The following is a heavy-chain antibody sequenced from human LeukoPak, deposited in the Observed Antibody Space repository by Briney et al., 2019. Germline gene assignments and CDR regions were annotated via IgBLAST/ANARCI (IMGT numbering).Heavy chain of an antibody. CDR2: IYTDYTT. D-gene: IGHD2/OR15-2a*01. CDR3: ARVQKPLSYVY. V-gene: IGHV3-53*01. CDR1: GFTVSSNY. J-gene: IGHJ4*02. Sequence: GGSLRLSCAASGFTVSSNYMSWVRQAPGKGLEWVSLIYTDYTTYYANSVKGRFTISRDNSKNTLYLQMHSLRADDTAVYYCARVQKPLSYVYWGQGTLVTVSS.